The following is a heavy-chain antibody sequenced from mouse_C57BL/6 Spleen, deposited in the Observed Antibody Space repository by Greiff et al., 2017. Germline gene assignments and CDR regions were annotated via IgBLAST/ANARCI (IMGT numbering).Heavy chain of an antibody. V-gene: IGHV1-55*01. J-gene: IGHJ2*01. CDR1: GYTFTSYW. CDR2: IYPGSGST. D-gene: IGHD1-1*01. Sequence: QVQLQQSGAELVKPGASVKMSCKASGYTFTSYWITWVKQRPGQGLEWIGDIYPGSGSTNYNEKFKSKATLTVDTSSSTAYMQLSSLTSEDSAVYYCARDDCGTLYFDYWGQGTTRTVSS. CDR3: ARDDCGTLYFDY.